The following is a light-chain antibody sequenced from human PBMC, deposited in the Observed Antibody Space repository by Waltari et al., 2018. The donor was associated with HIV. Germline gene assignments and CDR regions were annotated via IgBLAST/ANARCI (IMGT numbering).Light chain of an antibody. V-gene: IGLV1-44*01. CDR2: TDD. CDR3: ATWDDSLDGWL. Sequence: QSVLTQPPSASGTPGQRVTIPCSGSSSNIGRNSVSWFQQLPGTAPKLLIDTDDQRPSGVPDGFSGSKSGSSGSLASSGLQSDDEADYYCATWDDSLDGWLFGGGTKLTVL. J-gene: IGLJ3*02. CDR1: SSNIGRNS.